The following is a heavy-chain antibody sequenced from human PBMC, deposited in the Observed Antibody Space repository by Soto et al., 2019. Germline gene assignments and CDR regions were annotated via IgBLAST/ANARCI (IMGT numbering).Heavy chain of an antibody. Sequence: PSETLSLTCTVSGGSISSSSSYWGWIRQPPGKGLEWIGSIYYRGNTYYNPSLGGRVTISVDTSKNQFSLKLSSVTAADTAVYYCARHTGGLAARPGHLDYWGQGTLVTVSS. J-gene: IGHJ4*02. CDR2: IYYRGNT. V-gene: IGHV4-39*01. CDR1: GGSISSSSSY. D-gene: IGHD6-6*01. CDR3: ARHTGGLAARPGHLDY.